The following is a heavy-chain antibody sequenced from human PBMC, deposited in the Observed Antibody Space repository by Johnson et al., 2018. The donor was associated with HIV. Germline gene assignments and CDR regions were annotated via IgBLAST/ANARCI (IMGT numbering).Heavy chain of an antibody. V-gene: IGHV3-66*01. CDR1: GFTVSSNY. Sequence: VQLVESGGGVVRPGKSLRLSCAASGFTVSSNYMSWVRQAPGKGLEWVSVIYSGGSTYYADSVKGRFTISRDNSKNTLYLQMNSLRAEDTAVYYCARDLTYYYDSSTYVRAFDIWGQGTMVTVSS. CDR2: IYSGGST. D-gene: IGHD3-22*01. CDR3: ARDLTYYYDSSTYVRAFDI. J-gene: IGHJ3*02.